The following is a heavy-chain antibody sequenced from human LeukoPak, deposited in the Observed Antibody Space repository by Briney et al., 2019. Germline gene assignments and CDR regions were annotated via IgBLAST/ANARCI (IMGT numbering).Heavy chain of an antibody. J-gene: IGHJ4*02. Sequence: GGSLRLSCAASGFTFNIYGMNWVRQAPGKGVEWVSPISTSRSYIYYADSVRGRFTISRDNAKNSLYLQMSSLRGEDTSVYYCARDESGSRFDYWGQGTLVTVSS. CDR2: ISTSRSYI. CDR1: GFTFNIYG. D-gene: IGHD1-26*01. CDR3: ARDESGSRFDY. V-gene: IGHV3-21*01.